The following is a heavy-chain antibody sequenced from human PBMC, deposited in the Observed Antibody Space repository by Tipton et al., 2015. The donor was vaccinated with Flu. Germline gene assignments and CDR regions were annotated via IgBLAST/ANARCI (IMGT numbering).Heavy chain of an antibody. D-gene: IGHD3-22*01. CDR3: ARVSPRRVTAIVVVMLPEGYFDY. J-gene: IGHJ4*02. CDR1: GGSFSGYY. CDR2: INHSGST. Sequence: TLSLTCSVYGGSFSGYYWTWIRQTPGKGLEWIGEINHSGSTHYSSSLKSRVTMSVDSPKNQFSLNLSSVTAADTGVYYCARVSPRRVTAIVVVMLPEGYFDYWGQGSPVIVSS. V-gene: IGHV4-34*01.